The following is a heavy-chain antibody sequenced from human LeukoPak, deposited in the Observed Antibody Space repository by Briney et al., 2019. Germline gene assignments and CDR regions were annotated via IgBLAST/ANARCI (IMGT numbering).Heavy chain of an antibody. CDR2: ISYDGSNK. CDR1: GFTFSSYA. D-gene: IGHD2-2*02. V-gene: IGHV3-30-3*01. J-gene: IGHJ4*02. CDR3: ARDIFYCSSTSCYTWVFGGDDY. Sequence: GRSLRLSCAASGFTFSSYAMHWVRQAPGKGLEWVAAISYDGSNKYYADSVKGRFTISRDNSKNTLYLQMNSLRAEDTAVYYCARDIFYCSSTSCYTWVFGGDDYWGQGTLVTVSS.